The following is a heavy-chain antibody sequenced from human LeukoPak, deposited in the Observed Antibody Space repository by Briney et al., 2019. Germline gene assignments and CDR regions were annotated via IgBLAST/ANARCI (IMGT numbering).Heavy chain of an antibody. CDR1: GGSISSYY. Sequence: SETLSLTCTVSGGSISSYYWNWVRQPPGKGLEWIGYIYSSASTNYNPSLESRVTISADTSKNQFSLKLNSVTAADTAVYYCARGPPPDFDYWGQGTLVTVSS. V-gene: IGHV4-59*01. J-gene: IGHJ4*02. CDR3: ARGPPPDFDY. CDR2: IYSSAST.